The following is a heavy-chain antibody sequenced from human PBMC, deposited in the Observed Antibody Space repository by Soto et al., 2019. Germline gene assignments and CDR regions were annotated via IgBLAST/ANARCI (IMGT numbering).Heavy chain of an antibody. CDR2: ISGSGGST. Sequence: EVQLLESGGGLVQPGGSLRLSCAASGFTFSSYAMSWVRQAPGKGLEWVSAISGSGGSTYYADSVKGRSTISRDNSKNTLYLQMNSLRAEDTAVYYCANFGSGYDSNYWGQGTLVTVSS. CDR1: GFTFSSYA. J-gene: IGHJ4*02. V-gene: IGHV3-23*01. CDR3: ANFGSGYDSNY. D-gene: IGHD5-12*01.